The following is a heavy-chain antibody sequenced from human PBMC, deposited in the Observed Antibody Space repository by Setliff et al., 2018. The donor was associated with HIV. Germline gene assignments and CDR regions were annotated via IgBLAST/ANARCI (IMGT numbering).Heavy chain of an antibody. V-gene: IGHV1-8*02. Sequence: ASVKVSCKASGYTFTNYDINWARQATGQGLEWMGWMNPNSGNTGYAQKFQGRVTMTRNTSISTAYMELSSLRSEETAVYYCARCSYVWGSYRMQPWGQGTLVTVSS. CDR2: MNPNSGNT. CDR3: ARCSYVWGSYRMQP. J-gene: IGHJ5*02. D-gene: IGHD3-16*02. CDR1: GYTFTNYD.